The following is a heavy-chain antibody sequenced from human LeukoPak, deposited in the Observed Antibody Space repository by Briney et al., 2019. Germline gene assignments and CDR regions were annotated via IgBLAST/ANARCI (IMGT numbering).Heavy chain of an antibody. V-gene: IGHV3-7*03. CDR2: IKQDGSEK. J-gene: IGHJ4*02. Sequence: GGSLRLSCAASGFTFSSYWMSWVRQAPGKGLEWVANIKQDGSEKYYVDSVKGRFTISRDNAKNSLYLQMNSLRAEDTAVYYCAKGSSTNSYYFGSWGPGTLVTVSS. D-gene: IGHD1-1*01. CDR3: AKGSSTNSYYFGS. CDR1: GFTFSSYW.